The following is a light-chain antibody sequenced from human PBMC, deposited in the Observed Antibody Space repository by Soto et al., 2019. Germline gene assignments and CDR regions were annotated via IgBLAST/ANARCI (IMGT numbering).Light chain of an antibody. CDR1: QSVRSN. Sequence: EIVMTQSPATLSVSPGERATLSCRASQSVRSNLAWYQQKPGQAPRLLIYDASTRATGIPARFSGSGSGTEFTLTISSLHSEDFAVYYCQHYNNWPPWTFCQGTKVEIK. CDR2: DAS. V-gene: IGKV3-15*01. J-gene: IGKJ1*01. CDR3: QHYNNWPPWT.